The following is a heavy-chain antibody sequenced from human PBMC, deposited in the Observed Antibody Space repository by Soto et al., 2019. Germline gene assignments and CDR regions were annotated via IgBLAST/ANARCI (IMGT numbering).Heavy chain of an antibody. CDR1: GGSISSSNW. CDR3: ASIYSYGLRHFDY. CDR2: IYHSGST. V-gene: IGHV4-4*02. Sequence: SETLSLTCAVSGGSISSSNWWSWVRQPPGKGLEWIGEIYHSGSTNYNPSLKSRVTISVDKSKNQFSLKLSSVTAADTAVYYCASIYSYGLRHFDYWGQGTLVTVSS. D-gene: IGHD5-18*01. J-gene: IGHJ4*02.